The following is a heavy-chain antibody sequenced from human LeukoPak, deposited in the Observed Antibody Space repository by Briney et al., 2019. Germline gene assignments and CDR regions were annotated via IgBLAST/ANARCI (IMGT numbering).Heavy chain of an antibody. V-gene: IGHV3-53*01. CDR3: ARGDSSSWYFTLRSPGFDY. D-gene: IGHD6-13*01. CDR1: GFTVSSNY. Sequence: GGSLRLSCAASGFTVSSNYMSWVRQAPGKGLEWVSVIYSGGSTYYADSVKGRFTISRDNFKNTLYLQMNSLRAEDTAVYYCARGDSSSWYFTLRSPGFDYWGQGTLVTVSS. CDR2: IYSGGST. J-gene: IGHJ4*02.